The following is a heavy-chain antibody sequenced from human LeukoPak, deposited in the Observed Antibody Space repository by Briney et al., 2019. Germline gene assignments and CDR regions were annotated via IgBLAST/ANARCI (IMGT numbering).Heavy chain of an antibody. CDR2: IYYSGST. CDR3: VRANHFDY. V-gene: IGHV4-59*01. CDR1: GGSISSYY. Sequence: SETLSLTCTVSGGSISSYYWSWFRQPPGKGLEWIGDIYYSGSTNYNPSLKSRVTIPVDTSKNQFSLKLTSVTAADTAVYFCVRANHFDYWGQGTLVTVSS. J-gene: IGHJ4*02.